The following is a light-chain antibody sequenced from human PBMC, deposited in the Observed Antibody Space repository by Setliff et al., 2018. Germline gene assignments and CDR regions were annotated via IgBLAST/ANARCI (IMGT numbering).Light chain of an antibody. CDR3: SSYADSNIFR. J-gene: IGLJ1*01. CDR1: SNDVWGHNY. V-gene: IGLV2-8*01. Sequence: QSVLTQPPSASGSPGQSVTISCTGTSNDVWGHNYVSWYQQHPGKAPQLIIYDVTKRPSGVADRFSGSKSGNTASRTVSGLQAEDEADYYCSSYADSNIFRFGTGTKVPVL. CDR2: DVT.